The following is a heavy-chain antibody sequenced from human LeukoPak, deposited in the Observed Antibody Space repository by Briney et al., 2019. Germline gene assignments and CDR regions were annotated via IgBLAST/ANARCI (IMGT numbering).Heavy chain of an antibody. J-gene: IGHJ6*02. CDR3: ARAIKATVTTKYGMDV. Sequence: PSQTLPLTCTVSGGSISSGGYYWSWIRQHPGKGLEWIGYIYYSGSTYYNPSLKSRVTISVDTSKNQFSLKLSSVTAADTAVYYCARAIKATVTTKYGMDVWGQGTTVTVSS. CDR1: GGSISSGGYY. CDR2: IYYSGST. V-gene: IGHV4-31*03. D-gene: IGHD4-11*01.